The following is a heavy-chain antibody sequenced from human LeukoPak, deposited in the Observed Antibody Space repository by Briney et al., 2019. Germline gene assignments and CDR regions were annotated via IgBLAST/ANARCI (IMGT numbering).Heavy chain of an antibody. CDR3: AGLSYYDLWSGYYTNYYYYMDV. D-gene: IGHD3-3*01. CDR2: IIPIFGTA. CDR1: GGTFSSYA. Sequence: SVKLSCKASGGTFSSYAISWVRQAPGQGLEWMAGIIPIFGTANYAQKFQGRVTITTDESTSTAYMELSSLRSEDTAVYYCAGLSYYDLWSGYYTNYYYYMDVWGKGTTVTVSS. J-gene: IGHJ6*03. V-gene: IGHV1-69*05.